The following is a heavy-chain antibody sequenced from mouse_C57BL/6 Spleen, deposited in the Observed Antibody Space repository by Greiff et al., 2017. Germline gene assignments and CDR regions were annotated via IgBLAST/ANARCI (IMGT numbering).Heavy chain of an antibody. CDR2: ISSGGDYI. J-gene: IGHJ1*03. D-gene: IGHD2-4*01. CDR3: TREGDYDYASGYFDV. Sequence: EVQLVESGEGLVKPGGSLKLSCAASGFTFSSYAMSWVRQTPEKRLEWVAYISSGGDYIYYADTVKGRFTISRDNARNTLYLQMSSLKSEDTAMYYCTREGDYDYASGYFDVWGTGTTVTVSS. CDR1: GFTFSSYA. V-gene: IGHV5-9-1*02.